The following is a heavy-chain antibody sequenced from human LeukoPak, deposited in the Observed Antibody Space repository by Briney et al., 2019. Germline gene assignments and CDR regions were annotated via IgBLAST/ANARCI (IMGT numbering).Heavy chain of an antibody. Sequence: SETLSLTCAVYGGSFSGYYWSWIRQPPGKGLEWIGEINHSGSTNYNPSLKSRVTISVDTSKNQFSLKLSSVTAAVTAVYYCARGSSNYDILTGYNPIARYFQHWGQGTLVTVSS. CDR2: INHSGST. V-gene: IGHV4-34*01. J-gene: IGHJ1*01. D-gene: IGHD3-9*01. CDR1: GGSFSGYY. CDR3: ARGSSNYDILTGYNPIARYFQH.